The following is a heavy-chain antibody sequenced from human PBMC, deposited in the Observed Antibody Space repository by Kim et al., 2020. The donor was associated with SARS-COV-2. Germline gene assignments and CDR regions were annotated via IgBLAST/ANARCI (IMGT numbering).Heavy chain of an antibody. D-gene: IGHD3-10*01. CDR3: ASPDYYGSGMGDY. V-gene: IGHV4-34*01. J-gene: IGHJ4*02. Sequence: SETLSLTCTVFNGSVIEHHWSWIRQPPGKGLEWIGETHHSGSSNYNPSLKSRVTFSVEASKNQFSLNLISVTAADTAVYYCASPDYYGSGMGDYWGQGTQVTVSS. CDR2: THHSGSS. CDR1: NGSVIEHH.